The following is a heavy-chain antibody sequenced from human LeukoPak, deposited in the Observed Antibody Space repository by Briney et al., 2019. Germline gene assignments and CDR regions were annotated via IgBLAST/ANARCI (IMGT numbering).Heavy chain of an antibody. Sequence: SETLSLTSAVYGGSFSDYYWSWIRQPPGKGLEWIGEINHSGSTNYSPSLKSRVTMSVDTSKNQFSLKLSSVTAADTSVYYCARDNDSSGYYYAFRYWGQGTLVTVSS. D-gene: IGHD3-22*01. CDR1: GGSFSDYY. CDR3: ARDNDSSGYYYAFRY. V-gene: IGHV4-34*01. J-gene: IGHJ4*02. CDR2: INHSGST.